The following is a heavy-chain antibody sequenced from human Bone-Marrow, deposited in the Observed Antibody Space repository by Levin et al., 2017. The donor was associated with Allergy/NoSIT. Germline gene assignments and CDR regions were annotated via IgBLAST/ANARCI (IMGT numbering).Heavy chain of an antibody. J-gene: IGHJ6*02. CDR2: IIPIFDST. D-gene: IGHD3-16*01. Sequence: SVKVSCKASADIFSNYAITWVREAPGQGLEWMGGIIPIFDSTIYAQKFQGRVTITADTSSSTAYMELSSLTSDDTAIYYCGSDEAEIHLGFQVGMDVWGQGTTVIVSS. CDR3: GSDEAEIHLGFQVGMDV. V-gene: IGHV1-69*06. CDR1: ADIFSNYA.